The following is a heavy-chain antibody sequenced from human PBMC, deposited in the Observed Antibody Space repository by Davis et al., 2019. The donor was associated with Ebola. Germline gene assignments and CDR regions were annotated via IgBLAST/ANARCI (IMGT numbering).Heavy chain of an antibody. Sequence: GGSLRLSCAASGFPFSDYYMSWIRQAPGKGLEWVSYISSSSSYTNYADSVKGRFTISRDNAKNSLYLQMNSLRAEDTAVYYCAREGFVVVPPAIHPAFDIWGQGTMVTVSS. D-gene: IGHD2-2*02. V-gene: IGHV3-11*06. J-gene: IGHJ3*02. CDR2: ISSSSSYT. CDR1: GFPFSDYY. CDR3: AREGFVVVPPAIHPAFDI.